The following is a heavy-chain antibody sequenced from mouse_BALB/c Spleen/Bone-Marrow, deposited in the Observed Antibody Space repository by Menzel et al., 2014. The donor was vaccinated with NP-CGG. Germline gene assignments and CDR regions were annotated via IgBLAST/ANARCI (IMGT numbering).Heavy chain of an antibody. J-gene: IGHJ3*01. V-gene: IGHV1S56*01. D-gene: IGHD3-2*01. CDR1: GYTFTSYD. CDR3: ARSGDSSGYGFAY. CDR2: IYPGDGST. Sequence: VQLQQSGPELVKPGALVKISCKASGYTFTSYDINWVKQRPGKGLEWIGWIYPGDGSTKYNEKFKGKAKLTADKSSSTAYIQLSSLTSENSAVYFCARSGDSSGYGFAYWGQGTLVTVSA.